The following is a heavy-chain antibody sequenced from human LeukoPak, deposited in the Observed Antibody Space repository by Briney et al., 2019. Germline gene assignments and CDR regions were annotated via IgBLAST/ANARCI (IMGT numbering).Heavy chain of an antibody. CDR1: GFTFSSYG. Sequence: HPGGSLSLSCAASGFTFSSYGMIWIRQAPGKGLEWVSYISHSGRTIYYADSVKGRFTISRDNANNSLFLQMNSLRAEDTAVYYCARDRGHSSAWYYYYYYMDVWGKGTTVNVSS. V-gene: IGHV3-48*04. J-gene: IGHJ6*03. D-gene: IGHD6-19*01. CDR3: ARDRGHSSAWYYYYYYMDV. CDR2: ISHSGRTI.